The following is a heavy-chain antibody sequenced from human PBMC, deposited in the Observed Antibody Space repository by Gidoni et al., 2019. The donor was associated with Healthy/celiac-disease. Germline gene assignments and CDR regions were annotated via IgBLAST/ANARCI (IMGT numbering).Heavy chain of an antibody. CDR1: GYTFTSYD. D-gene: IGHD3-16*02. CDR2: MNPNSGNT. J-gene: IGHJ4*02. CDR3: ARGGMITFGGVIAAFGY. V-gene: IGHV1-8*01. Sequence: VQLVQSGAEVKKPGASVTVSCTASGYTFTSYDINWVRQATGQALEWMGWMNPNSGNTGYAQKFEGRVTMTRNTSISTAYMELSSLRSEDTAVYYCARGGMITFGGVIAAFGYWGQGTLVTVSS.